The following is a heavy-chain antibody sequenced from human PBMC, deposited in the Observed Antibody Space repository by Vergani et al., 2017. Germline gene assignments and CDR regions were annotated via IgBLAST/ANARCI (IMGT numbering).Heavy chain of an antibody. V-gene: IGHV3-23*01. Sequence: EVQLLESGGGLVQPGGSLRLSCAASGFTFSSYAMSWVRQAPGKGLEWVSAISGSGGSTYYADSVKGRFTISRDNSKNTLYLQMNSLRAEDTAVYYCAKGPRAYCGGDCYSGPPFDYWGQGTLVTVSS. CDR3: AKGPRAYCGGDCYSGPPFDY. J-gene: IGHJ4*02. D-gene: IGHD2-21*02. CDR1: GFTFSSYA. CDR2: ISGSGGST.